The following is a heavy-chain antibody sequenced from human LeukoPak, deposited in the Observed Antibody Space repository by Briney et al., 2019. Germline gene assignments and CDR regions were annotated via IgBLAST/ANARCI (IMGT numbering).Heavy chain of an antibody. J-gene: IGHJ4*02. CDR2: INTNTGNP. V-gene: IGHV7-4-1*02. CDR3: ARKSSVAAHAIDY. D-gene: IGHD6-6*01. Sequence: ASVKVSCKASGYILTNYGMNWVRQAPGQGLEWMGWINTNTGNPTYAQDFTGRFAFSLDTSVSTTYLQISSLKAEDTAVYYCARKSSVAAHAIDYWGQGTLVTVSS. CDR1: GYILTNYG.